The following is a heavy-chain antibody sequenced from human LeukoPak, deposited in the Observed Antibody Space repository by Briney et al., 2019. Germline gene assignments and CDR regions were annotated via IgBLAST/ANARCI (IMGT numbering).Heavy chain of an antibody. Sequence: GALVKVSCKASGGTFSSYAISWVRQAPGQGLEWMGGIIPIFGTANYAQKFQGRVTITADESTSTAYMELSSLRSEDTAVYYCASNSIAAHDYYFDYWGQGTLVTVSS. CDR1: GGTFSSYA. CDR3: ASNSIAAHDYYFDY. V-gene: IGHV1-69*13. D-gene: IGHD6-6*01. CDR2: IIPIFGTA. J-gene: IGHJ4*02.